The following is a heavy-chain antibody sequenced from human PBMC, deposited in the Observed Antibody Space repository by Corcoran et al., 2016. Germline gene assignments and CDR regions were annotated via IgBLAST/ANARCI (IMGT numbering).Heavy chain of an antibody. J-gene: IGHJ4*02. D-gene: IGHD1-26*01. CDR3: AREGRSGTYYNYYFDS. CDR1: GFTFSSYS. CDR2: ISSSSSTI. V-gene: IGHV3-48*04. Sequence: EVQLVESGGGLVQPGGSLRLSCAASGFTFSSYSLNWVRQAPGKGLEWISYISSSSSTIYYADSVKGRFTISRDNAKNSLYLQMNGLRAEDTAVYYCAREGRSGTYYNYYFDSWCQGTLVTVSS.